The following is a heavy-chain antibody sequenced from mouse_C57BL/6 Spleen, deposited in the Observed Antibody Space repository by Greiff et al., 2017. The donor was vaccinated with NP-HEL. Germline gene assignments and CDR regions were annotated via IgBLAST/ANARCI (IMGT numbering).Heavy chain of an antibody. CDR3: ARPYYYGTRGFAY. CDR2: FHPYNDDT. V-gene: IGHV1-47*01. D-gene: IGHD1-1*01. Sequence: VKLMESGAELVKPGASVKMSCKASGYTFTTYPIEWMKQNHGKSLEWIGNFHPYNDDTKYNEKFKGKATLTVEKSSSTVYLELSRLTSDDSAVYYCARPYYYGTRGFAYWGQGTLVTVSA. J-gene: IGHJ3*01. CDR1: GYTFTTYP.